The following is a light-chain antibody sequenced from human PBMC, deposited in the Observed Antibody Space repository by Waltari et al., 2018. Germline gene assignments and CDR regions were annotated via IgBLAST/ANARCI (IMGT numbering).Light chain of an antibody. V-gene: IGKV3-11*01. CDR1: QGVSMD. CDR2: DAT. CDR3: QQRSNWPMT. Sequence: EVVLTQSPATLYLYPGDTATLSCRASQGVSMDLAGYQHRPGQGPRLLIYDATTRATGIPARFGGSGSVTDFTLTISSLDPEDFAVYFCQQRSNWPMTFGGGTKVEIK. J-gene: IGKJ4*01.